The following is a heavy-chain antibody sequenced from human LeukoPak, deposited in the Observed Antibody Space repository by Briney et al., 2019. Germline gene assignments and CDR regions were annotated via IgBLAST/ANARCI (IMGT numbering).Heavy chain of an antibody. J-gene: IGHJ5*02. V-gene: IGHV4-34*01. D-gene: IGHD5-12*01. CDR1: GGSFSGYY. CDR2: INHSGST. Sequence: SETLSLTCAVYGGSFSGYYWSWIRQPPGKGLEWIGEINHSGSTNYNPSLKSRVTISVDTSKNQFSLKLSSVTDADTAVYYCARDRGRGYHTNGGGNWFDPWGQGTLVTVSS. CDR3: ARDRGRGYHTNGGGNWFDP.